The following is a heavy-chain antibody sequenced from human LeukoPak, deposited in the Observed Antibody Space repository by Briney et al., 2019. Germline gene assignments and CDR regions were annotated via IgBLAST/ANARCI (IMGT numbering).Heavy chain of an antibody. J-gene: IGHJ5*02. V-gene: IGHV1-69*13. CDR3: ARVDTAMLNWFDP. CDR2: IIPIFGTA. CDR1: GGTFSSYA. D-gene: IGHD5-18*01. Sequence: SVKVSCKASGGTFSSYAISWVRQAPGQGLEWMGGIIPIFGTANYAQKFQGRVTITADESTSTAYMELSSLRSEDTAVYYCARVDTAMLNWFDPWGQEPWSPSPQ.